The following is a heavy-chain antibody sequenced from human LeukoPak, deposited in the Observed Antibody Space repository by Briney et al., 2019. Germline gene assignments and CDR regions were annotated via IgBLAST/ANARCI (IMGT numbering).Heavy chain of an antibody. CDR3: AKDPLRGSRGWYWNWFDP. Sequence: GGSLRLSCAASGFTFSSYAMSWVRQAPGKGLEWVSAISGSGGSTYYADSVKGRFTISRDNSKNTLYLQMNSLRAEDTAVYYCAKDPLRGSRGWYWNWFDPWGQGTLVTVSS. D-gene: IGHD6-19*01. J-gene: IGHJ5*02. CDR2: ISGSGGST. CDR1: GFTFSSYA. V-gene: IGHV3-23*01.